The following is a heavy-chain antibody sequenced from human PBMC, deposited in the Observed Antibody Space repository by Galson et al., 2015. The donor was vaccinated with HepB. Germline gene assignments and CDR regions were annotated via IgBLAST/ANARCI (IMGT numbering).Heavy chain of an antibody. CDR1: GGTFSSYA. CDR3: ARGRITMVRGVIKGDLNWFDP. V-gene: IGHV1-3*01. Sequence: SVKVSCKASGGTFSSYAMHWVRQAPGQRLEWMGWINAGNGNTKYSQKFQGRVTITRDTSASTAYMELSSLRSEDTAVYYCARGRITMVRGVIKGDLNWFDPWGQGTLVTVSS. D-gene: IGHD3-10*01. CDR2: INAGNGNT. J-gene: IGHJ5*02.